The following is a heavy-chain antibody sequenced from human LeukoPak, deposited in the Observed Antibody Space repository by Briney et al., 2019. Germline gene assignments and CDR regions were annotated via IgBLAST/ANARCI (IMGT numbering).Heavy chain of an antibody. CDR3: ARDQAGSTTY. D-gene: IGHD1-26*01. CDR1: GFIFSNYG. J-gene: IGHJ4*02. Sequence: PGGSLRLSCAASGFIFSNYGMHWVRQAPGKGLEWVAIIRYDGSSKYYADSVKGRFTISRDNSKNTLFLQMSSLRAGDTAIYYCARDQAGSTTYWGQGTLVTVSS. CDR2: IRYDGSSK. V-gene: IGHV3-30*02.